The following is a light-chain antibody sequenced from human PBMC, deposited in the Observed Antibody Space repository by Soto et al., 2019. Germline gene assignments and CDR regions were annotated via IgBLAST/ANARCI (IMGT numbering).Light chain of an antibody. CDR3: QQYDNSPSYT. V-gene: IGKV3-20*01. Sequence: EIVLTQSPGTLSLSPGERATLSCRASQSVSSSYLAWYQQKPGQAPRLLIYGASSRATGIPDRFSGSVSGTDFTLTISRLEPEDFAVYYCQQYDNSPSYTFGQGTKLEI. CDR2: GAS. J-gene: IGKJ2*01. CDR1: QSVSSSY.